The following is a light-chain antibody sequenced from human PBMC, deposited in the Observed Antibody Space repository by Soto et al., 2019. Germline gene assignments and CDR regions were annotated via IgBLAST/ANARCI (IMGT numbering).Light chain of an antibody. J-gene: IGKJ1*01. CDR1: QSVSSSS. V-gene: IGKV3-20*01. CDR2: DAS. CDR3: QQYGSSPRT. Sequence: IVLTQSPGTLSLSPLERATLSFMSSQSVSSSSLAWYQQKPGQAPRLLLYDASSRATGIPDRFSGSGSGTDFTLTISRLEPEDFAVYYCQQYGSSPRTFGQGTKVDIK.